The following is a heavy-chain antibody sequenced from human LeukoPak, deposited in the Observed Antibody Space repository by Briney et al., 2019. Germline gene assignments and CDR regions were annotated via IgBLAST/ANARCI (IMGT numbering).Heavy chain of an antibody. CDR2: INHRGST. CDR1: GGSFSGYY. CDR3: ARLIAVAGIWFDP. D-gene: IGHD6-19*01. J-gene: IGHJ5*02. V-gene: IGHV4-34*01. Sequence: SETLSLTCAVYGGSFSGYYWSWIRQPPGKGLEWIGEINHRGSTNYNPSLKSRVTISVDTSKNQFSLKLSSVTAADTAVYYCARLIAVAGIWFDPWGQGTLVTVSS.